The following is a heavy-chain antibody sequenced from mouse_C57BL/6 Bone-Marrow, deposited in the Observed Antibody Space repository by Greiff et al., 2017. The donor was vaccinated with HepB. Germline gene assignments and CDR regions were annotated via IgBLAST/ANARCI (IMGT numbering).Heavy chain of an antibody. CDR3: ARDGGYDEGYWYFDV. D-gene: IGHD2-2*01. CDR1: GYSITSGYD. J-gene: IGHJ1*03. CDR2: ISYSGST. Sequence: EVKLMESGPGMVKPSQSLSLTCPVTGYSITSGYDWHWIRHFPGNKLEWMGYISYSGSTNYNPSLKSRISITPDTSKNHFFLKLNSVTTEDTATYYWARDGGYDEGYWYFDVWGTGTTVTVSS. V-gene: IGHV3-1*01.